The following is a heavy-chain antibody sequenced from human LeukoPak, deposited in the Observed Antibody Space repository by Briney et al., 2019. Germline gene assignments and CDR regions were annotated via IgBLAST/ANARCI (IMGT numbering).Heavy chain of an antibody. J-gene: IGHJ5*02. V-gene: IGHV3-23*01. CDR2: ISGSGHNT. D-gene: IGHD2-2*01. Sequence: GGSLRLSCAASGFTFSNYGMNWVRQAPGKGLEWVSAISGSGHNTYYADSVKGRFTISRDNSKNTLYLQMNSLRAEDTAVYYCLSYCSSTSCYESNWFDPWGQGTLVTVSS. CDR1: GFTFSNYG. CDR3: LSYCSSTSCYESNWFDP.